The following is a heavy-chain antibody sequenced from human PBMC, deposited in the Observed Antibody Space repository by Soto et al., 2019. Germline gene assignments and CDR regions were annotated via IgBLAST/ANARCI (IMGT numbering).Heavy chain of an antibody. D-gene: IGHD3-16*01. CDR2: ISAYNGNT. CDR3: AGASQYDRSSIRGGGYYYYYGMDV. J-gene: IGHJ6*02. CDR1: DYTFAAYG. V-gene: IGHV1-18*01. Sequence: QVQLVQSGGEVKKPGASVKVSCKASDYTFAAYGITWVRQAPGQGLEWMGWISAYNGNTKYPQNLQGRVTMTTDTSTSTAYMELRSLISDDTAVYYCAGASQYDRSSIRGGGYYYYYGMDVWGQGTTVTVSS.